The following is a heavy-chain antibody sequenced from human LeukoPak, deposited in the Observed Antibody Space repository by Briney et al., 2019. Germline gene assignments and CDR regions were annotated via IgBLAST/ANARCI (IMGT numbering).Heavy chain of an antibody. CDR3: VRDFYCHNGACFDF. Sequence: GGSLRLSCAASEFTFKSYSMNWVRQTPGKGLEWVASIDTSPSVINYADSVKGRFTISRDNAKNSLYLQMNSLRAEDTALYYCVRDFYCHNGACFDFWGQGILVTVSS. J-gene: IGHJ4*02. CDR2: IDTSPSVI. CDR1: EFTFKSYS. D-gene: IGHD2-8*01. V-gene: IGHV3-21*01.